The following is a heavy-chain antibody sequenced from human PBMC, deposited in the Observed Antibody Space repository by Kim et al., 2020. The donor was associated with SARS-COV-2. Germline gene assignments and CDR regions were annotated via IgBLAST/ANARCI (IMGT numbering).Heavy chain of an antibody. CDR3: ARSQTEFGELLPFDY. Sequence: KFQGRVTITRDTSASTAYMELSSLRSEDTAVYYCARSQTEFGELLPFDYWGQGTLVTVSS. D-gene: IGHD3-10*01. J-gene: IGHJ4*02. V-gene: IGHV1-3*01.